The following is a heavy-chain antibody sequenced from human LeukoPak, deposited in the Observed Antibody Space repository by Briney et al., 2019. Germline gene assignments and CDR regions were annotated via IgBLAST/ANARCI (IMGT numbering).Heavy chain of an antibody. D-gene: IGHD4-23*01. V-gene: IGHV1-46*01. Sequence: GASVKVSCKASGYTFTSYYMHWVRQAPGQGLEWMGIINPSGGSTSYAQKFQGRVTMTRDMSTSTVYMELSSLGSEDTAVYYCARAGNDYGGNSVMSYWGQGTLVTVSS. J-gene: IGHJ4*02. CDR3: ARAGNDYGGNSVMSY. CDR2: INPSGGST. CDR1: GYTFTSYY.